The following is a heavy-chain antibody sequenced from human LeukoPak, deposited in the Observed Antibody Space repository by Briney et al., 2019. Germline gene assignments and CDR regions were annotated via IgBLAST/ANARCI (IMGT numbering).Heavy chain of an antibody. J-gene: IGHJ4*02. Sequence: GGSLRLSCAASGFTFSSYSMNWVGQAPGKRLEWVSSISSSSSYIYYADSVKGRFTISRDNAKNSLYLQMNSLRAEDTAVYYCAKVMRGVIVVVVAATLPFDYWGQGTQVTVSS. CDR3: AKVMRGVIVVVVAATLPFDY. CDR2: ISSSSSYI. V-gene: IGHV3-21*01. CDR1: GFTFSSYS. D-gene: IGHD2-15*01.